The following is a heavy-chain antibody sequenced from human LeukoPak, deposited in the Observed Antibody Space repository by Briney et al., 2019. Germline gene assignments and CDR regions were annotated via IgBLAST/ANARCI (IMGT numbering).Heavy chain of an antibody. V-gene: IGHV1-18*01. D-gene: IGHD4-23*01. Sequence: ASVKVSCKASGYTFTSYGISWVRQAPGQGLEWMGWISAHNGNTNYAQKLQGRVPMTTDTSTSTAYMELRSLRSDDTAAYYCARTFVVTPLDYWGQGTLVTVSS. CDR1: GYTFTSYG. CDR3: ARTFVVTPLDY. J-gene: IGHJ4*02. CDR2: ISAHNGNT.